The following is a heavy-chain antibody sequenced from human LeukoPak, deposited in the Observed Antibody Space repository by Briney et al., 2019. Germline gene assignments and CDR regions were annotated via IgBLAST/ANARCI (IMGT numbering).Heavy chain of an antibody. CDR2: INTDGSST. Sequence: GGSLRLSCATSGFTFSDFWMHWVRQAPGQGPVWVSRINTDGSSTSYADSVKGRLTISRDNAKNTLYLQMNGLRADDTAVYYCARGTTLTGWDVWGQGTTVTVSS. CDR3: ARGTTLTGWDV. V-gene: IGHV3-74*01. D-gene: IGHD3-9*01. J-gene: IGHJ6*02. CDR1: GFTFSDFW.